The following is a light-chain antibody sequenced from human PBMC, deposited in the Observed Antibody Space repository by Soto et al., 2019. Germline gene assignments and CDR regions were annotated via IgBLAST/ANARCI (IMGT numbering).Light chain of an antibody. CDR3: ISYTTSSTVL. CDR2: EVS. Sequence: QSVLTQPASVSGSPGQSITISCTGTSSDVGSYKYVSWYQHYPGKAPKLIIYEVSNRPSGVSDRFSGSKSGNTASLTISGLQAEDEADYYGISYTTSSTVLFGGGTQLTVL. V-gene: IGLV2-14*01. CDR1: SSDVGSYKY. J-gene: IGLJ2*01.